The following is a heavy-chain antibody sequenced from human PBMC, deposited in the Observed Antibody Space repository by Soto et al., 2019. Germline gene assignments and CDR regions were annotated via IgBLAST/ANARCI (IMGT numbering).Heavy chain of an antibody. J-gene: IGHJ4*02. V-gene: IGHV1-18*04. D-gene: IGHD1-1*01. CDR3: ARNAFDGYFDY. CDR2: ISAYNGNT. CDR1: GSTFPSFG. Sequence: ASGTVSCTASGSTFPSFGINLVRQAPGQGLEWMGWISAYNGNTNYAQKLQGRVTMTTDTSTSTAYMELRSLRSDDTAVYYCARNAFDGYFDYWGQGTLVTVSS.